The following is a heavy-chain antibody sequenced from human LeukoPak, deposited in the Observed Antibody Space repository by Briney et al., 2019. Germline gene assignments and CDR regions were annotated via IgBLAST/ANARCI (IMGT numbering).Heavy chain of an antibody. D-gene: IGHD4-17*01. Sequence: GGSLRLSCAASGFTFSSYWMSWVRQAPGKGLEGVGNIKQDGSEKYYVDSVEGRFTISRDNAKNSLYLQMNSLRAEDTAVYYCARESKGRSKIDYWGQGTLVTVSS. V-gene: IGHV3-7*01. CDR1: GFTFSSYW. J-gene: IGHJ4*02. CDR2: IKQDGSEK. CDR3: ARESKGRSKIDY.